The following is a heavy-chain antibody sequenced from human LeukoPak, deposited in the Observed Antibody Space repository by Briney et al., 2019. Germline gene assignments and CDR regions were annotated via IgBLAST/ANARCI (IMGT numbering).Heavy chain of an antibody. CDR3: ARRRLHVLRGVTGPPDF. V-gene: IGHV3-30*04. CDR1: GFTFSTYA. CDR2: MSSDGNYK. J-gene: IGHJ4*02. Sequence: GRSLRPSCAASGFTFSTYAMHWVRQAPGKGLEWVAVMSSDGNYKYYADSVKGRFTISRDNSRNTLDLQMDSLRAEDTAVYYCARRRLHVLRGVTGPPDFWGQGTLVTVSS. D-gene: IGHD3-10*01.